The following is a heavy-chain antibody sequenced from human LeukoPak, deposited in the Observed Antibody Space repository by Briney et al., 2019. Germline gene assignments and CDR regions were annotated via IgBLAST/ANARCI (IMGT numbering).Heavy chain of an antibody. D-gene: IGHD3-16*02. CDR1: GYTLTELS. CDR3: ARPYGELSLWEVDY. CDR2: INPSGGST. V-gene: IGHV1-46*01. J-gene: IGHJ4*02. Sequence: ASVTVSCKVYGYTLTELSMHWVRQAPGQGLEWMGLINPSGGSTSYAQKFQGRVTMTRDMSTSTVYMELSSLRSEDTAVYYCARPYGELSLWEVDYWGQGTLVTVSS.